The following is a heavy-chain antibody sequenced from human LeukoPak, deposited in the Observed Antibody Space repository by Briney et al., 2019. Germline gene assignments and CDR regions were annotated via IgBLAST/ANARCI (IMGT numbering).Heavy chain of an antibody. Sequence: ASVKVSCKASGYTFTGYYMHWVRQAPGQGLEWIGWINPNSGGTNYAQKFQGRVTMTRDTSISTAYMELSRLRSDDTAVYYCARDDTYYDFWSGPHWFDPWGQGTLVTVSS. V-gene: IGHV1-2*02. CDR3: ARDDTYYDFWSGPHWFDP. CDR1: GYTFTGYY. J-gene: IGHJ5*02. D-gene: IGHD3-3*01. CDR2: INPNSGGT.